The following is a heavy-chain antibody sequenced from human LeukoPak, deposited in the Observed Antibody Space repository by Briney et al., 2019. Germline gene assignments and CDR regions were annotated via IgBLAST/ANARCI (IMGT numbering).Heavy chain of an antibody. CDR3: ARRSSGSPPYYFDY. CDR1: GFTFSSYW. CDR2: INSDGSTT. D-gene: IGHD1-26*01. Sequence: GGSLRLSCAASGFTFSSYWMHWVRQAPGKGLVWVSRINSDGSTTNYADSVKGRFTISRDNAKNTLYLQMNSLRAEDTAVYYCARRSSGSPPYYFDYWGQGTLVTVSS. J-gene: IGHJ4*02. V-gene: IGHV3-74*01.